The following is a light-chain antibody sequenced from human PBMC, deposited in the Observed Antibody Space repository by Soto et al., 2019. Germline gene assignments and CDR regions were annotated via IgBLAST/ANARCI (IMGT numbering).Light chain of an antibody. CDR2: GAS. CDR1: ESVSSN. J-gene: IGKJ1*01. V-gene: IGKV3-15*01. Sequence: EIVMTQSPATLSMCPGERANLSCRASESVSSNLAWYQQKPGQAPRLLIYGASTGATGIPARFSGSGSGTEFTLTISSLQSEDFAVYYCQQYNNWPQAFGQGTKVEIK. CDR3: QQYNNWPQA.